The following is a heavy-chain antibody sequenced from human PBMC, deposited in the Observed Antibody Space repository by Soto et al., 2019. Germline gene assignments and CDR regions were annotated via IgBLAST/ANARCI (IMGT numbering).Heavy chain of an antibody. V-gene: IGHV3-7*03. J-gene: IGHJ4*02. CDR3: ARGGGNFDY. Sequence: EVQLVESGGDLVNPGRSLRLSCTPSGFTLGDVAMSWFRQAPGKGLEWVANIKQDGSDKYYVDSVKGRFTISRDNAKNSLNLQMNSLRAEDTAVYYCARGGGNFDYWGQGTLVTVSS. CDR1: GFTLGDVA. CDR2: IKQDGSDK.